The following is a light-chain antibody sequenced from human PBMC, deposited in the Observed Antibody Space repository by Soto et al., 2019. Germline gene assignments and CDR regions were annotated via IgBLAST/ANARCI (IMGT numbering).Light chain of an antibody. J-gene: IGLJ1*01. CDR3: QVWDSDAVLYV. CDR1: KLGDKY. CDR2: RDD. Sequence: SYELTQPPSVSVSPGQTASISCSGHKLGDKYVCCYQQKPGQSPLLVIYRDDRRPPGIPERFSGSSSGNTATLTISGTQAVDEADYCCQVWDSDAVLYVFGAGTKLTVL. V-gene: IGLV3-1*01.